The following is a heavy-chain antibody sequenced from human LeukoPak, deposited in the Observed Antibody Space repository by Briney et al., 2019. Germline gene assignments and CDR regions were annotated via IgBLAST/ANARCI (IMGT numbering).Heavy chain of an antibody. J-gene: IGHJ3*02. CDR2: IYSSGRT. Sequence: SQTLSLTCTVSGGSISGGDYYWTWIRQPPGKGLEWIGYIYSSGRTYYNPSLQSRLTISVDTSKNQFPLILTSVTAADTAVYFCARTYYHHLGILGVAAYDIWGQGTMVTVSS. D-gene: IGHD3-16*01. V-gene: IGHV4-30-4*01. CDR1: GGSISGGDYY. CDR3: ARTYYHHLGILGVAAYDI.